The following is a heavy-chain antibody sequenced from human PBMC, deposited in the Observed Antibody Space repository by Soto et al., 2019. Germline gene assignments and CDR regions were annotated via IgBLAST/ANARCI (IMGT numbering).Heavy chain of an antibody. D-gene: IGHD5-12*01. CDR3: ARDLPVCGYDCGWFDP. V-gene: IGHV4-61*01. Sequence: SETLSLTCSVSGGSVSNRTYYWSWIRQPPGKRLEWIGYVYYSGTTNYNPSLKSRVTISVDTSKNQFSLKLSSVTAADTAVYYCARDLPVCGYDCGWFDPWGQGTLVTVSS. J-gene: IGHJ5*02. CDR2: VYYSGTT. CDR1: GGSVSNRTYY.